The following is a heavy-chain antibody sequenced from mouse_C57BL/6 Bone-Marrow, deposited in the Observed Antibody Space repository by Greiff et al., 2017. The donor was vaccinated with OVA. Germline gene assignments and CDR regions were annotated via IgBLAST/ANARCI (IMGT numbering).Heavy chain of an antibody. Sequence: QVTLKVCGPGILQSSQTLSLPCSFSGFSLSTSGMGVSWIRQPSGKGLEWLAHIYWDDDKRYNPSLKSRLTISKDTSRNQVFLKITSVDTADTATYYCARRARDLTGSYWYFDVWGTGTTVTVSS. V-gene: IGHV8-12*01. CDR3: ARRARDLTGSYWYFDV. D-gene: IGHD4-1*01. CDR1: GFSLSTSGMG. CDR2: IYWDDDK. J-gene: IGHJ1*03.